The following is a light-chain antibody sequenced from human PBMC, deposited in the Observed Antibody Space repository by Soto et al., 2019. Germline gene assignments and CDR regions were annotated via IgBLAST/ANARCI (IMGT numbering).Light chain of an antibody. CDR1: QSVSKY. CDR2: DAS. CDR3: QQRSNWPLT. J-gene: IGKJ4*01. V-gene: IGKV3-11*01. Sequence: EIVLTQSPATLSLSPGERATLSCRASQSVSKYLAWYQQKPGQAPRLLIHDASNRATGIPARFSGSGSGTDFTLTISSLEPEDFGVYYCQQRSNWPLTFGGGTTVEIK.